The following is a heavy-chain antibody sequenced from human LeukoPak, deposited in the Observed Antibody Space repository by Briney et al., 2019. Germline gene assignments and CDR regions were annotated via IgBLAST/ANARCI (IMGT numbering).Heavy chain of an antibody. D-gene: IGHD1-26*01. CDR1: GFTFSSYA. CDR3: AKDTTRYYFDY. J-gene: IGHJ4*02. Sequence: GASLRLSCAASGFTFSSYAMSWVRQAPGKGLEWVSGISGPGGSTYYADSVKGRFTISRDNSKNTLYRQMNSLRAEDTAVYYCAKDTTRYYFDYWGQGTLVTVSS. CDR2: ISGPGGST. V-gene: IGHV3-23*01.